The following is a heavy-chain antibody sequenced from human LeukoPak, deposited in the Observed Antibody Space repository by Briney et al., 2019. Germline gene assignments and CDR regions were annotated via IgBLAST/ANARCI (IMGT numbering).Heavy chain of an antibody. CDR1: GGSISSGSYY. V-gene: IGHV4-61*02. J-gene: IGHJ4*02. D-gene: IGHD5-18*01. CDR2: IYTSGST. CDR3: ARQVEDTATVGVDY. Sequence: SETLSLTCTVSGGSISSGSYYWSWIRQPAGKGLEWIGRIYTSGSTNYNPSLKSRVTISVDTSKNQFSLKLSSVTAADTAVYYCARQVEDTATVGVDYWGQGTLVTVSS.